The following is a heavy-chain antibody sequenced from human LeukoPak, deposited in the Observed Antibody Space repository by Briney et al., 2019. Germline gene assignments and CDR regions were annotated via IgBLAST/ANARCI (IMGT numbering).Heavy chain of an antibody. CDR3: ARGYDYGDYVGDFDY. V-gene: IGHV1-18*01. J-gene: IGHJ4*02. Sequence: GASVKVSCKASGYTFTSYHIGWVRQAPGQGLEWMGWITPYNGNTHYAQKLQGRVTLNAETPTSQAHMDLRGLRSDDTAVYYCARGYDYGDYVGDFDYWGQGTLVTVSS. CDR2: ITPYNGNT. D-gene: IGHD4-17*01. CDR1: GYTFTSYH.